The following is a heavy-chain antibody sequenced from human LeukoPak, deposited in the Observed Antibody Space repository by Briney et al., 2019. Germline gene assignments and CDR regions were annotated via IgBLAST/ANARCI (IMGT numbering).Heavy chain of an antibody. V-gene: IGHV3-30*02. CDR3: ANGERDAFDI. CDR1: GFTFSSYG. Sequence: TGGSLRLSCAASGFTFSSYGMHWVRQAPGKGLDWVAFIRYDGHNKYYADSVKGRFTISRDNSKNTLYLQMNSLRAEDTAVYYCANGERDAFDIWGQGTMVTVSS. J-gene: IGHJ3*02. CDR2: IRYDGHNK. D-gene: IGHD1-26*01.